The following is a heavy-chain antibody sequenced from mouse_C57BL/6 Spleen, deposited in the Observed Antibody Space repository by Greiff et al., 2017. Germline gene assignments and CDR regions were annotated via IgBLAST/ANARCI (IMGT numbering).Heavy chain of an antibody. D-gene: IGHD2-14*01. J-gene: IGHJ2*01. CDR2: INPSSGYT. V-gene: IGHV1-4*01. Sequence: VKLLESGAELARPGASVKMSCKASGYTFTSYTMHWVKQRPGQGLEWIGYINPSSGYTKYNQKFKDKATLTADKSSSTAYMQLSSLTSEDSAVYYCARGYPYYFDYWGQGTTLTVSS. CDR3: ARGYPYYFDY. CDR1: GYTFTSYT.